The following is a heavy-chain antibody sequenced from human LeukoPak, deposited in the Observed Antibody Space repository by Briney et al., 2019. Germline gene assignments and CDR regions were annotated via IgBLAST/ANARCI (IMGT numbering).Heavy chain of an antibody. CDR1: GGSISSYY. J-gene: IGHJ6*02. CDR3: ARADGDNYYYYGMDV. CDR2: IYYSGST. D-gene: IGHD4-17*01. Sequence: SETLSLTCTVSGGSISSYYWSWIRQPPGKGLEWIGYIYYSGSTNYNPSLKSRVTISVDTSKNQFSLKLSSVTAADTAMYYCARADGDNYYYYGMDVWGQGTTVTVSS. V-gene: IGHV4-59*01.